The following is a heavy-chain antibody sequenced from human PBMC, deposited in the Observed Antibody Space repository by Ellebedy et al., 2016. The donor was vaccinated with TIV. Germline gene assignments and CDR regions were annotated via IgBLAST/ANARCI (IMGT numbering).Heavy chain of an antibody. V-gene: IGHV1-8*01. Sequence: ASVKVSCKASGYTFTNYALHWVRQPTGHGLEWVGRLNTYSGDTAYARQFQGRRTMTRNTSIVTAYMELSSLKSEDTAIYYCGRGGPKGENDWTDPWGQGTLVTVSS. CDR2: LNTYSGDT. D-gene: IGHD1-1*01. CDR3: GRGGPKGENDWTDP. J-gene: IGHJ5*02. CDR1: GYTFTNYA.